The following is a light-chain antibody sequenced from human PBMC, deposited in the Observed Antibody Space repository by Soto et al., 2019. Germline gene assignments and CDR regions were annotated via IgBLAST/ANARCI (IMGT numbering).Light chain of an antibody. V-gene: IGLV1-40*01. CDR2: GNN. Sequence: QSVLTQPPSVSGAPGQRVTISCTGSSSNIGANYDVHWYQHRPGTAPKLLIFGNNNRPSGVPDRFSGSKSGTSASLAITGLQAEDEGDYYCQSYDSTLTARYVFGTGKKATVL. CDR3: QSYDSTLTARYV. CDR1: SSNIGANYD. J-gene: IGLJ1*01.